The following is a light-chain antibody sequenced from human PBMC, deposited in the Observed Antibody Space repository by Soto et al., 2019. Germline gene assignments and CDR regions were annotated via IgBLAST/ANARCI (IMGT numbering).Light chain of an antibody. CDR1: QSVLYSSNNKNY. J-gene: IGKJ2*01. V-gene: IGKV4-1*01. CDR2: WAS. CDR3: QQYYSTPYT. Sequence: DIVMTQSPDSLAVSLGERATINCKSSQSVLYSSNNKNYLAWYQQKPGQPPKLRIYWASTRESGVPDRFSGSGSGTDLTLTIISLQAEDVAVYYCQQYYSTPYTFGQGTKLEIK.